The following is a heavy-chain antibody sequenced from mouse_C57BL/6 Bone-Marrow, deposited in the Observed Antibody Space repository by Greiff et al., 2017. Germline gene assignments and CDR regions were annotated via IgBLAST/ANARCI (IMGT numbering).Heavy chain of an antibody. J-gene: IGHJ3*01. CDR2: IYPRSGNT. CDR3: ARKLRAY. Sequence: QVHVKQSGAELARPGASVKLSCKASGYTFTSYGISWVKQRTGQGLEWIGEIYPRSGNTYYNEKFKGKATLTADKSYSTAYMELRSLTSEDSAVYFCARKLRAYWGQGTLVTVSA. CDR1: GYTFTSYG. V-gene: IGHV1-81*01.